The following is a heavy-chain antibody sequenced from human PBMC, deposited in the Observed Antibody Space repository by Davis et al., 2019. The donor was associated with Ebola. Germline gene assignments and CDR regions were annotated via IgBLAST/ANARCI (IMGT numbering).Heavy chain of an antibody. CDR2: IYYSGST. CDR1: GFTFSNYW. CDR3: ARLDYGDYVYYYGMDV. J-gene: IGHJ6*02. V-gene: IGHV4-59*08. Sequence: GSLRLSCAASGFTFSNYWMSWIRQPPGKGLEWIGYIYYSGSTNYNPSLKSRVTISVDTSKNQFSLKLSSVTAADTAVYYCARLDYGDYVYYYGMDVWGQGTTVTVSS. D-gene: IGHD4-17*01.